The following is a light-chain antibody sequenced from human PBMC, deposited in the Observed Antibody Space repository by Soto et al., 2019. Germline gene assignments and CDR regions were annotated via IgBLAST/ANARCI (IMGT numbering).Light chain of an antibody. J-gene: IGKJ1*01. CDR1: QSTSSN. CDR2: DAS. Sequence: EVVMTQSPATLSVSPGERATLSCRASQSTSSNLAWYQHKPGQGPRLLIHDASTRATGVPDRFSGSGSGTEFTHTISSLQSEDFAVYYCQQYNAWPETFGQGTKVEIK. V-gene: IGKV3-15*01. CDR3: QQYNAWPET.